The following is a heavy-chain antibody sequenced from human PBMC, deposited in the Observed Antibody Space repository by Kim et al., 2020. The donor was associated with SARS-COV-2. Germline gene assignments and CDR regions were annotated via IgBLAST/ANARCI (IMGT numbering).Heavy chain of an antibody. Sequence: ASVKVSCKASGYTFTSYDINWVRQATGQGLEWMGWMNPNSGNTGYAQKFQGRVTMTRNTSISTAYMELSSLRSEDTAVYYCATDYYGSGSYEVFYYYGMDVWGQGTTVTVSS. CDR3: ATDYYGSGSYEVFYYYGMDV. D-gene: IGHD3-10*01. J-gene: IGHJ6*02. V-gene: IGHV1-8*01. CDR2: MNPNSGNT. CDR1: GYTFTSYD.